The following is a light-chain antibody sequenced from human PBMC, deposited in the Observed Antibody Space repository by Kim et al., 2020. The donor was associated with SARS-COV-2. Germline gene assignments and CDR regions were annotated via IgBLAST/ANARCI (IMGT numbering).Light chain of an antibody. J-gene: IGKJ5*01. CDR1: ETINSY. Sequence: DIQLTQSPSFLSASVGDRVTITCRASETINSYLAWYQQKPGKAPKLLIHTASILQSGVPSRFSGSSSGTECTLTISSLQPDDFATYYCQQRKDYPITFGQGTRLEIK. CDR3: QQRKDYPIT. V-gene: IGKV1-9*01. CDR2: TAS.